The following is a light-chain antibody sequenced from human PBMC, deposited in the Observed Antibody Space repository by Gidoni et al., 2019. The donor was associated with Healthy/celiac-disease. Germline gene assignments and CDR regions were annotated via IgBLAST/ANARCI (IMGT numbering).Light chain of an antibody. CDR3: RQRSHRPPLT. J-gene: IGKJ4*01. Sequence: VLTKYPATLSLSPGERATISCRASQSVSSYLAWYQQKPGQAPRLLIDDASNRATCIPARFSGSGSGTDFTLTISRLVPEDFALYYSRQRSHRPPLTFGGGTKVEIK. CDR1: QSVSSY. V-gene: IGKV3-11*01. CDR2: DAS.